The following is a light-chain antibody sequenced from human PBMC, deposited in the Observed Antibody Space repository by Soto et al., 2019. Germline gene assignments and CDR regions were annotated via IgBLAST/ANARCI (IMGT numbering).Light chain of an antibody. Sequence: QSVLTQPRSVSGSPGQSVTISCTGTSIDVGGYDYVSWYQQHPGKAPKLMIYDVSKRPSGVPDRFSGSKSGNTASLTISGLQAEDGADYYCCSYAGIYTPFGGGTKVTVL. CDR2: DVS. CDR1: SIDVGGYDY. CDR3: CSYAGIYTP. V-gene: IGLV2-11*01. J-gene: IGLJ2*01.